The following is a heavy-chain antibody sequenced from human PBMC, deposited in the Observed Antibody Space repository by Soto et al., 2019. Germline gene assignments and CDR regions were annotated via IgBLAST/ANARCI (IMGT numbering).Heavy chain of an antibody. V-gene: IGHV3-66*01. CDR1: GFTVSSNY. CDR3: ARDMVRGLYPEYFQH. CDR2: IYSGGST. D-gene: IGHD3-10*01. J-gene: IGHJ1*01. Sequence: EVQLVESGGGLVQPGGSLRLSCAASGFTVSSNYMSWVRQAPGKGLEWVSVIYSGGSTYYADSVKGRFTISRDNSKNTLYLQMNSLRAEDTAAYYCARDMVRGLYPEYFQHWGQGTLVTVSS.